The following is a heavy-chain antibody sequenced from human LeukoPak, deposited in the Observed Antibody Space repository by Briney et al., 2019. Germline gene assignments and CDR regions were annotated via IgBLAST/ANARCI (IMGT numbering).Heavy chain of an antibody. CDR2: IYTSGST. D-gene: IGHD3-22*01. CDR1: GGSISSGSYY. J-gene: IGHJ4*02. CDR3: ARVTLDSSGYYPQSNFDY. Sequence: SETLSLTCTVSGGSISSGSYYWSWIRQPAGKGLEWIGRIYTSGSTNYNPSLKSRVTISVDTSKNQFSLKLSSVTAADTAVYYCARVTLDSSGYYPQSNFDYWGQGTLVTVSS. V-gene: IGHV4-61*02.